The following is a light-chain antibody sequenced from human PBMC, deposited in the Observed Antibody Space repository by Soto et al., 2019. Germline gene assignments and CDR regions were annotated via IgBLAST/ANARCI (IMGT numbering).Light chain of an antibody. CDR3: AAWDDSLNGPV. V-gene: IGLV2-11*01. CDR2: DVS. J-gene: IGLJ2*01. Sequence: QSALTQPRSVSGSPGQSVTISCTGTSSDVGGYNYVSWYQQHPGKAPKVMIYDVSERPSGVPDRFSGSKSGNTASLTISGLQAEDEADYYCAAWDDSLNGPVFGGGTKLTVL. CDR1: SSDVGGYNY.